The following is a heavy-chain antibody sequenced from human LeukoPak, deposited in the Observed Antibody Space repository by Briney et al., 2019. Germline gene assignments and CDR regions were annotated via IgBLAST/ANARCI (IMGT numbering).Heavy chain of an antibody. CDR3: AKDDGWLYYNH. CDR1: GFTFSNTW. CDR2: ISPGGEIP. J-gene: IGHJ4*02. D-gene: IGHD3-22*01. V-gene: IGHV3-23*01. Sequence: GGSLRLSCAASGFTFSNTWMSWVRQAPGKGLEWVSGISPGGEIPYYADSVKGRFTISRDNSKDTVSLQMHSLRDGDTATYYCAKDDGWLYYNHWGQGTLVTVSS.